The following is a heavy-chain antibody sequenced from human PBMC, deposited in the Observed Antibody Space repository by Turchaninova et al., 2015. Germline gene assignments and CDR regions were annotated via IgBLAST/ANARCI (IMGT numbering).Heavy chain of an antibody. V-gene: IGHV3-72*01. CDR3: VRAACSNWGCGFDS. J-gene: IGHJ4*02. CDR2: NRTRANCYTT. D-gene: IGHD7-27*01. Sequence: EVQLVESGGGLVQPGGSLRLSWEASGFTFSDHYMDWFRPAPGTVLGWVGRNRTRANCYTTEYAASAKGRFALSRDDSRNSFYLQMSSLKTEDTAVYFCVRAACSNWGCGFDSWGQGALVTVSS. CDR1: GFTFSDHY.